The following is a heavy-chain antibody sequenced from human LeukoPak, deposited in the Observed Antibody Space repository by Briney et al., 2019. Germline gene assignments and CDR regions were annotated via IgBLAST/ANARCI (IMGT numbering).Heavy chain of an antibody. CDR1: GGSISSGSYF. CDR2: IYTSGST. CDR3: ARELAGYGKLDY. V-gene: IGHV4-61*02. Sequence: PSQTLSLTCTVSGGSISSGSYFWSWIRQPAGKGLEWIGRIYTSGSTNYNPSLKSRVTISPDTSKSQFSLKLSSVTAADTAVYYCARELAGYGKLDYWGQGILVTVSS. J-gene: IGHJ4*02. D-gene: IGHD5-12*01.